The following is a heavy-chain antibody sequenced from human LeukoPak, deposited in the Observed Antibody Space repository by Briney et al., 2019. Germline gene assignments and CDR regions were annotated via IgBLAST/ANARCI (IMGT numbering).Heavy chain of an antibody. J-gene: IGHJ4*02. CDR3: ARSKDILTGYCFDY. CDR1: GGSISSGSDY. Sequence: SETLSLTCTVSGGSISSGSDYWSWTRQPAGKGLEWVGRIYTSGSTNYNPSLKSRVTISVDTSKNQFSLKLRSVTAADTAVYYCARSKDILTGYCFDYWGQGTLVTVSS. V-gene: IGHV4-61*02. D-gene: IGHD3-9*01. CDR2: IYTSGST.